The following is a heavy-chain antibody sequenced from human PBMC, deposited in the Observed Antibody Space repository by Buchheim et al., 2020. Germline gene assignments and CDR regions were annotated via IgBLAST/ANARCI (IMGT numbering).Heavy chain of an antibody. Sequence: QVQLVESGGGVVQPGESLRLSCAASGFTFNTYPMHWVRQAPGKGLEWVAVIASDGRDKKYADCVKGRFTISRDNSKKTVYLQMNSLRVEDTAVYYCARDRQVAAAAYLSDFWGQGTL. CDR2: IASDGRDK. J-gene: IGHJ4*02. CDR3: ARDRQVAAAAYLSDF. CDR1: GFTFNTYP. D-gene: IGHD6-13*01. V-gene: IGHV3-30*04.